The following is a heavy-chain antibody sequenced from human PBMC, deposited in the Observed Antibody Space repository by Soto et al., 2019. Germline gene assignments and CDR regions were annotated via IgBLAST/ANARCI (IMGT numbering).Heavy chain of an antibody. J-gene: IGHJ4*02. CDR3: ARGSPGPVDH. Sequence: QVQLVQSGAEVRRPGASVKVSCKASGYSFTSLHFNWVRQATGQGLEWIGWMNPHSGETGYAQRFQGRVTMTRDISLSTAYMEQRSQTSHDTAVYFCARGSPGPVDHWGQGTLVTVSS. CDR2: MNPHSGET. D-gene: IGHD3-10*01. CDR1: GYSFTSLH. V-gene: IGHV1-8*01.